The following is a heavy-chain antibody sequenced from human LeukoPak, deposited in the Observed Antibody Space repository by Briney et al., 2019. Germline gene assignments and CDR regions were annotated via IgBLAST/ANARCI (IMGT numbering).Heavy chain of an antibody. J-gene: IGHJ1*01. D-gene: IGHD4-17*01. CDR1: GGSFSGYY. Sequence: PSETLSLTCAVYGGSFSGYYWSWIRQPPGKGLEWTREINHSGSTNYNPSLKSRVTISVDTSKNQFSLKLSSVTAADTAVYYCARVLKDYGDIEYFQHWGQGTLVTVSS. CDR2: INHSGST. V-gene: IGHV4-34*01. CDR3: ARVLKDYGDIEYFQH.